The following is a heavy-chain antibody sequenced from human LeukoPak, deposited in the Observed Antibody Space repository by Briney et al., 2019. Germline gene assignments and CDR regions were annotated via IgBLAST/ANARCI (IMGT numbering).Heavy chain of an antibody. Sequence: SETLSLTCTVSGYSISSGYYWGWIRQPPGKGLEWIGSIYHSGSTYYNPSLKSRVTISVDTSKNQFSLKLSSVTAADTAVYYCARTVAGQWLVLDFDYWGQGTLVTVSS. CDR3: ARTVAGQWLVLDFDY. D-gene: IGHD6-19*01. CDR2: IYHSGST. V-gene: IGHV4-38-2*02. CDR1: GYSISSGYY. J-gene: IGHJ4*02.